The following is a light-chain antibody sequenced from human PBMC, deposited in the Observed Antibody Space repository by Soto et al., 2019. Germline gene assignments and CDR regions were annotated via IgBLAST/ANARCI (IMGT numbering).Light chain of an antibody. J-gene: IGKJ1*01. CDR3: HQYSDWPPWT. Sequence: EIVMTQSPATLSVSPGERATLSCRASQSVSSNLAWYQQKAGQAPRLLIYAASTRATGVPARFSGSGSGTEFTITIISLQSEEFSVYYCHQYSDWPPWTFGQGTKVEIK. CDR2: AAS. CDR1: QSVSSN. V-gene: IGKV3-15*01.